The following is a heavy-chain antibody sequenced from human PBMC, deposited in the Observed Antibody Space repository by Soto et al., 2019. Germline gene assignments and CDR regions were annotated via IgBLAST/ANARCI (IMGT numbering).Heavy chain of an antibody. CDR1: GYTFTSYG. Sequence: QVQLVQSGAEVKKPGASVKVSCKASGYTFTSYGISWVRQAPGQGLEWMGWISAYNGNTNYAQKLQGRVTMTTDTSTSTAYMELRSLRSDDKAVYYCASDVLRYFDWLPGYSYYYYGMDVWGQGTTVTVSS. CDR2: ISAYNGNT. D-gene: IGHD3-9*01. CDR3: ASDVLRYFDWLPGYSYYYYGMDV. V-gene: IGHV1-18*01. J-gene: IGHJ6*02.